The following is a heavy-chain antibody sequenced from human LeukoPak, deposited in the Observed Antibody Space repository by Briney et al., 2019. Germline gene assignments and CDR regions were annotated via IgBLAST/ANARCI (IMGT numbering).Heavy chain of an antibody. CDR3: ARTRGTTVTFDY. CDR1: GGSISSGGYY. J-gene: IGHJ4*02. D-gene: IGHD4-17*01. V-gene: IGHV4-31*03. Sequence: PSETLSLTCTVSGGSISSGGYYWSWIRQHPGKGLEWIGYIYYSGSTYYNLSLKSRVTISVDTSKNQFSLKLSSVTAADTAVYYCARTRGTTVTFDYWGQGTLVTVSS. CDR2: IYYSGST.